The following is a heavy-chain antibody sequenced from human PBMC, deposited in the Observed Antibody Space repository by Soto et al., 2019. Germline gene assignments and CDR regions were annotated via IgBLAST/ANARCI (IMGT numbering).Heavy chain of an antibody. V-gene: IGHV3-15*01. D-gene: IGHD3-16*01. J-gene: IGHJ4*02. Sequence: EVQLVESGGGLVKPGGSLRLSCAASGFTFSNAWMSWVRQAPGKGLEWVGRIKSKTDGGTTDYAAPVKGRFTISRDDSKNTLYLQMNSLKTEDTAVYYCTTYRAGGRGYFNYWCQGTLVTVAS. CDR3: TTYRAGGRGYFNY. CDR2: IKSKTDGGTT. CDR1: GFTFSNAW.